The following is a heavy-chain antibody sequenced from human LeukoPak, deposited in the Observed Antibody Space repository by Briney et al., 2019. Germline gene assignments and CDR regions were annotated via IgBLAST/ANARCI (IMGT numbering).Heavy chain of an antibody. CDR2: ISSSGSTI. Sequence: GGSLRLSCAASGFTFSSYEMNWVRQAPGKGLEWVSYISSSGSTIYYADSVKGRFTISRDNAKNSLYLQMNSLRAEDTAVYYCARFRYCSGGSCSYYYYYYMDVWGKGTTVTISS. D-gene: IGHD2-15*01. CDR3: ARFRYCSGGSCSYYYYYYMDV. CDR1: GFTFSSYE. J-gene: IGHJ6*03. V-gene: IGHV3-48*03.